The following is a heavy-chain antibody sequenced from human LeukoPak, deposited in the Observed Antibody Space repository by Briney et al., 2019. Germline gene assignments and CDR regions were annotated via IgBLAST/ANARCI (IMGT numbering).Heavy chain of an antibody. CDR3: ARAVSVGDTAIVL. Sequence: SXKVSCKASGGTFISYAISWVRQAPGQGLEWMVSIIPLFGTANYAQQFPGRVTITTDESTTTAYMELSSLRSEDTAVYYCARAVSVGDTAIVLWGQGTLVTVSS. CDR1: GGTFISYA. CDR2: IIPLFGTA. D-gene: IGHD5-18*01. J-gene: IGHJ4*02. V-gene: IGHV1-69*05.